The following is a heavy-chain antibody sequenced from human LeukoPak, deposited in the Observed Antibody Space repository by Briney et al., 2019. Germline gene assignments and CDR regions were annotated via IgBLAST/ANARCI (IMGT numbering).Heavy chain of an antibody. J-gene: IGHJ6*02. CDR2: INHSGST. D-gene: IGHD2-2*01. CDR3: ARGHYSSTSCYYYYGMDV. CDR1: GGSFSGYY. Sequence: SETLSLTCAVYGGSFSGYYWSWIRQPPGKGLEWIGEINHSGSTNYNPSLKSRVTISVDTSKNQFSLKLSSVTAADTAVYYCARGHYSSTSCYYYYGMDVWGQGTTVTVSS. V-gene: IGHV4-34*01.